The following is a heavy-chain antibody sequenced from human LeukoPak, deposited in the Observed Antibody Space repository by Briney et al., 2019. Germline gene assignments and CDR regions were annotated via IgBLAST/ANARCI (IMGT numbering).Heavy chain of an antibody. Sequence: GGSLRLSCAASGFTLSSYWMYWVRQAPGKGLMWVPRTNSDGSSTNYADSVKGRFTISRDNAKNTLYLQMNSLRAEDTAVYYCATSRYCSGASCSYHWGQGTLVTVSS. CDR1: GFTLSSYW. V-gene: IGHV3-74*01. J-gene: IGHJ5*02. CDR2: TNSDGSST. CDR3: ATSRYCSGASCSYH. D-gene: IGHD2-15*01.